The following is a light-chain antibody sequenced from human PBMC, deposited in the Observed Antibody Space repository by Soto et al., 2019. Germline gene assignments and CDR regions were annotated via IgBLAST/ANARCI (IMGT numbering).Light chain of an antibody. CDR2: DVS. J-gene: IGLJ2*01. CDR1: SSDFGGYNY. V-gene: IGLV2-14*01. Sequence: QSALTQPASVSGSPGQSITISCTGTSSDFGGYNYVSWYQQHPGKAPKLMIYDVSNRPSGVSNRFSGSKSGNTASLTISGLPAEDEADYSCSSYTSSSTLDEVFGGGTKLTVL. CDR3: SSYTSSSTLDEV.